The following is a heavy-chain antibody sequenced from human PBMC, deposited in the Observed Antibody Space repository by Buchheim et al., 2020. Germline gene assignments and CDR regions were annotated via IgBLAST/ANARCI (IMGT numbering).Heavy chain of an antibody. CDR1: GGSISSSSFY. CDR2: LYNSGST. V-gene: IGHV4-39*01. Sequence: QVQLQESGPGLVKPSGTLSLTCAVSGGSISSSSFYWGWMRQPPGKGLEWIGSLYNSGSTYYNSSLKSRVTISVQTSKNQFSLRLTSVTAADTAVYYCASGWNAIDYWGQGTL. CDR3: ASGWNAIDY. D-gene: IGHD1-1*01. J-gene: IGHJ4*02.